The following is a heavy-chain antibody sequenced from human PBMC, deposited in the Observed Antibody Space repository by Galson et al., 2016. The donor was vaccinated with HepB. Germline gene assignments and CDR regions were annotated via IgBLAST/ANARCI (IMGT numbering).Heavy chain of an antibody. CDR2: IKKDGSEQ. CDR3: VGDHGWFLRN. CDR1: GFTFSTYW. V-gene: IGHV3-7*03. D-gene: IGHD6-19*01. J-gene: IGHJ4*02. Sequence: SLRLSCAASGFTFSTYWMSWVRQAPGKGLEWLANIKKDGSEQFYIDSVKGRFTTSRDNAKNSLYLQMNSLRADGTAIYYCVGDHGWFLRNWGQGALVSVSS.